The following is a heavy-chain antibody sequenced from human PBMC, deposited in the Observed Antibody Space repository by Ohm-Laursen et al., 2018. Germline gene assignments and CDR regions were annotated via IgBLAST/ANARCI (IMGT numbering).Heavy chain of an antibody. J-gene: IGHJ4*02. CDR2: IYYSGTT. CDR1: GAPISTHY. CDR3: ARHRCITCSPDY. V-gene: IGHV4-59*08. D-gene: IGHD2-15*01. Sequence: SQTLSLTCTVSGAPISTHYWSWIRQPPGKGLEWIGYIYYSGTTNYNPSLKSRVTISVDTSKSQFSLRLSSVTAADTAVYYCARHRCITCSPDYWGQGTLVTVSS.